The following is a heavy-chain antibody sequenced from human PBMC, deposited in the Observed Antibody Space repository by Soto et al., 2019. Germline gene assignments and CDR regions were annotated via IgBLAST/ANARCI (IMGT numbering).Heavy chain of an antibody. CDR1: GFTFSSYA. V-gene: IGHV3-30-3*01. Sequence: PGGSLRLSCAASGFTFSSYAMHWVRQAPGKGLEWVAIISHDGSSIYYGDSVKGRFTISRDNSRSTLYLQMNSLRAEDTAVYYCAKDPYYYDSSGPPNWGQGTLVTVSS. J-gene: IGHJ4*02. D-gene: IGHD3-22*01. CDR3: AKDPYYYDSSGPPN. CDR2: ISHDGSSI.